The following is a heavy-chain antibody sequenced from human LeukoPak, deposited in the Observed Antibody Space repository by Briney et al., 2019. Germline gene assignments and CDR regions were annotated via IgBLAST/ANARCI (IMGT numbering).Heavy chain of an antibody. CDR3: ARFKTTPWYYYGMDV. CDR1: GGSISSYS. D-gene: IGHD4-11*01. Sequence: PSETLSLTCTVSGGSISSYSWSWIRQPPGKGLEWIGHIYYSGSINYNPSLKSRVTISVDTSKNQFSLKLSSVTAADTAVYYCARFKTTPWYYYGMDVWGKGTTVTVSS. V-gene: IGHV4-59*01. J-gene: IGHJ6*04. CDR2: IYYSGSI.